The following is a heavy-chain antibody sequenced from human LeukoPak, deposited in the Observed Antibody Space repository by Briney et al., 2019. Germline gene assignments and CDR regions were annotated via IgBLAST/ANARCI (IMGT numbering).Heavy chain of an antibody. V-gene: IGHV3-30*18. J-gene: IGHJ4*02. CDR2: ISYDGSNK. CDR3: ANTYYDSSGLDY. Sequence: GGSLRLSCAASGFTFSSYGMDWVRQAPGKGLEWVAFISYDGSNKYYADSVKGRFTIFRDNSKNTLYLQMNSLRAEDTAVYYCANTYYDSSGLDYWGQGTLVTVSS. CDR1: GFTFSSYG. D-gene: IGHD3-22*01.